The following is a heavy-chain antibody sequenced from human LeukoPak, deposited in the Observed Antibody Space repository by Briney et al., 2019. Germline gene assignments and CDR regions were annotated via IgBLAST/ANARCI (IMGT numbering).Heavy chain of an antibody. CDR1: GLTFDDFT. D-gene: IGHD6-19*01. CDR3: VREMASFPYHLAD. V-gene: IGHV3-9*01. J-gene: IGHJ4*02. Sequence: GRSLRLSCAASGLTFDDFTMRWVRHVPGKGVEWVSGIGWNSEDIDYADSVKGRFTISRDNAENSLYLQMNDRRPEDTALYYCVREMASFPYHLADWGQGTLVSVSS. CDR2: IGWNSEDI.